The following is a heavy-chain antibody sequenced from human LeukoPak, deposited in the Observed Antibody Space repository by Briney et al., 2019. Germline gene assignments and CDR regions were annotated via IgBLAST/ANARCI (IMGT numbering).Heavy chain of an antibody. CDR3: AREVPGYCSSTSCPTFDY. J-gene: IGHJ4*02. V-gene: IGHV1-2*02. CDR2: INPNSGGT. CDR1: GYTFTGYY. D-gene: IGHD2-2*01. Sequence: ASVKVSCKASGYTFTGYYMHWVRQAPGQGLEWMGWINPNSGGTNYAQKFQGRVTMTRDTSISTAYMELSRLRSDDTAVYYCAREVPGYCSSTSCPTFDYWGQGTLVTVSS.